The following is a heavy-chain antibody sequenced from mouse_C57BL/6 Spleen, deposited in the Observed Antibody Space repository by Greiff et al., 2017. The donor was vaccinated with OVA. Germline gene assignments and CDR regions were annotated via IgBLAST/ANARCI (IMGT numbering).Heavy chain of an antibody. D-gene: IGHD1-1*01. V-gene: IGHV1-82*01. Sequence: VQLQQSGPELVKPGASVKISCKASGYAFSSSWMNWVKQRPGKGLEWIGRIYPGDGDTNYNGKFKGKATLTADKSSSTAYMQLSSLTSEDSAVYFCARSGGSSPYYCDYWGQGTTLTVSS. CDR3: ARSGGSSPYYCDY. CDR2: IYPGDGDT. J-gene: IGHJ2*01. CDR1: GYAFSSSW.